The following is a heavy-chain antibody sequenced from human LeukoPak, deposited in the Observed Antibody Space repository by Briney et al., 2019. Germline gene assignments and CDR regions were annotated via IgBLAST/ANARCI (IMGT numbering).Heavy chain of an antibody. Sequence: ASVKVSCKASGYTFTSYYMHWVRQAPGQGLEWMGIINPSGGSTSYAQKFQGRVTMTRDTSTGTVYMELSSLRSEDTAVYYCARDPIFCSSTSCYMAGYWGQGTLVTVSS. D-gene: IGHD2-2*02. J-gene: IGHJ4*02. CDR2: INPSGGST. CDR1: GYTFTSYY. V-gene: IGHV1-46*01. CDR3: ARDPIFCSSTSCYMAGY.